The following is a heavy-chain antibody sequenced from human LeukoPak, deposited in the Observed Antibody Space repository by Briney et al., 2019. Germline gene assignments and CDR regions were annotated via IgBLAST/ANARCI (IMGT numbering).Heavy chain of an antibody. CDR3: ARTRFGIAAAGKDAFDI. CDR1: GYTFTSYD. J-gene: IGHJ3*02. CDR2: MHPNSGNT. V-gene: IGHV1-8*01. D-gene: IGHD6-13*01. Sequence: ASVKVSCKASGYTFTSYDINSVRQATGQRLEWMGWMHPNSGNTAYTQKIQGRDTMNRHTSISTAYMELSSLRSEDTAVYYCARTRFGIAAAGKDAFDIWGQGTMVTVSS.